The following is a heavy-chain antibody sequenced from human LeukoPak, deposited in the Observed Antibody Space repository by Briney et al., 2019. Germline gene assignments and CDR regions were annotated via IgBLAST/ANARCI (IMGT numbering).Heavy chain of an antibody. V-gene: IGHV1-69*05. CDR2: IIPIFGTA. CDR3: ARPLYSSSWYRKTDAFDI. D-gene: IGHD6-13*01. Sequence: ASVEVSCKASGGTFSSYAISWVRQAPGQGLEWMGRIIPIFGTANYAQKFQGRVTITTDESTSTAYMELSSLRSEDTAVYYCARPLYSSSWYRKTDAFDIWGQGTMVTVSS. CDR1: GGTFSSYA. J-gene: IGHJ3*02.